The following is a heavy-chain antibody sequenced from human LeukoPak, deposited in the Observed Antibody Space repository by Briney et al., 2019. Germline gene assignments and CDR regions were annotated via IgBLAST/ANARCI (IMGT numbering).Heavy chain of an antibody. J-gene: IGHJ6*04. Sequence: SVKVSCKASGGTLSSYAISWVRQAPGQGLEWMGGIIPIFGTANYAQKFQGRVTITADESTSTAYMELSSLRSEDTAVYYCARGRRNYYGSGSLYGMDVWGKGTTVTVSS. CDR3: ARGRRNYYGSGSLYGMDV. D-gene: IGHD3-10*01. CDR2: IIPIFGTA. V-gene: IGHV1-69*13. CDR1: GGTLSSYA.